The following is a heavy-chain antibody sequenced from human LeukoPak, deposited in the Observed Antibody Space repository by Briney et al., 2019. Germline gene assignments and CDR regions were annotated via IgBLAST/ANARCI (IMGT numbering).Heavy chain of an antibody. CDR3: ARGRAHSSSWYGGYYYHYMDV. V-gene: IGHV4-34*01. D-gene: IGHD6-13*01. Sequence: SETLSLTCAVYGGSFSGYYWSWIRQPQGPGLEWMGEINHSGSTNYNPSLKSRVTISVDTSKNQVSLKLSSVTAAYTAVYYCARGRAHSSSWYGGYYYHYMDVWGKGTTVTVSS. J-gene: IGHJ6*03. CDR2: INHSGST. CDR1: GGSFSGYY.